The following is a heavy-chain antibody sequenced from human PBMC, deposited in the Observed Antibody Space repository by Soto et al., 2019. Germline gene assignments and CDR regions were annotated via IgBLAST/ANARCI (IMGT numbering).Heavy chain of an antibody. CDR1: GGSISNYD. D-gene: IGHD5-12*01. J-gene: IGHJ4*02. CDR3: ARSITYFDY. Sequence: PSETLSLTCTVSGGSISNYDWSWIRQPPGKGPEWIGYISYIGNTNYNPSLKSRVTISLDTSKSQFSLRLSSVTAADTAVYYCARSITYFDYWGQGALVTVSS. V-gene: IGHV4-59*01. CDR2: ISYIGNT.